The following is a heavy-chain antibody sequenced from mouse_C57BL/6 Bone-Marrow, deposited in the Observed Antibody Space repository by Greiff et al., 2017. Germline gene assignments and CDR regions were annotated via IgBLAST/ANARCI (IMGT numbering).Heavy chain of an antibody. Sequence: QVQLKESGPELVKPGASVKISCKASGYAFSSSWMNWVKQRPGQGLEWIGRIYPGDGDTNYNGKFKGKATLTADKSSSTAYMQLSSLTSEDSAVYFCARLLNYYGSSRDYWGQGTTLTVSS. CDR2: IYPGDGDT. D-gene: IGHD1-1*01. V-gene: IGHV1-82*01. CDR3: ARLLNYYGSSRDY. CDR1: GYAFSSSW. J-gene: IGHJ2*01.